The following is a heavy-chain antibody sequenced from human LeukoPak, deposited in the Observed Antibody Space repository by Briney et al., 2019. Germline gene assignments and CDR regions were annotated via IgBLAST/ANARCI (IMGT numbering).Heavy chain of an antibody. D-gene: IGHD6-6*01. V-gene: IGHV4-4*02. CDR2: VHHTGRT. CDR1: GGSISDSFEHY. Sequence: SETLSLTCVVSGGSISDSFEHYWSWVRQPPGKGFEWIAEVHHTGRTIYSPSFARRVTISADTSKNQVSLKLTSVTAADTAVYYCARDRGGYSSSGFDPWGQGTLVTVSS. J-gene: IGHJ5*02. CDR3: ARDRGGYSSSGFDP.